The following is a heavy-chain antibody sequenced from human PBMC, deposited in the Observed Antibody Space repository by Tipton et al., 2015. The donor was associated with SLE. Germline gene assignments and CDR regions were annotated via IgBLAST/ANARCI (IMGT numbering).Heavy chain of an antibody. CDR2: IYYSGST. J-gene: IGHJ5*02. V-gene: IGHV4-59*08. CDR3: ARLMINRGNWFDP. CDR1: GGSISSYY. Sequence: LRLSCTVSGGSISSYYWSWIRQPPGKGLEWIGYIYYSGSTNYNPSLKSRVTISVDTSKNQFSLKLSSVTAADTAVYYCARLMINRGNWFDPWGQGTLVTVSS. D-gene: IGHD3-16*01.